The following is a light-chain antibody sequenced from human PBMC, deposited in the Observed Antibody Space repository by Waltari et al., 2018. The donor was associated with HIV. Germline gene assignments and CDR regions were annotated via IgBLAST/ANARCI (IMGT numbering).Light chain of an antibody. CDR3: GTWDSSLSAEV. CDR1: SSNIANNY. J-gene: IGLJ1*01. Sequence: QSVLTQPPSVSAAPGQKVTISCPGNSSNIANNYVSWYHPLPVTAPKLLIYDNNKRPSGIPDRFSGSKSGTSATLGITGLQTGDEADYYCGTWDSSLSAEVFGTGTKVTVL. CDR2: DNN. V-gene: IGLV1-51*01.